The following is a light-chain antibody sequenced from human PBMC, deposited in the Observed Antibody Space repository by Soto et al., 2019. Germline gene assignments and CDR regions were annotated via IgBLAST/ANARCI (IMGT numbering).Light chain of an antibody. CDR1: QSVSSSY. V-gene: IGKV3-20*01. CDR3: QLYGSSFMYT. J-gene: IGKJ2*01. Sequence: EIVLTQSPGTLSLYPGERATLSCRASQSVSSSYLAWYQQKPGQAPRLLIYGASSRATGIPDRFSGSGSGTDFTLTMSRLEPEDFAVYYCQLYGSSFMYTFGQGTKLEIK. CDR2: GAS.